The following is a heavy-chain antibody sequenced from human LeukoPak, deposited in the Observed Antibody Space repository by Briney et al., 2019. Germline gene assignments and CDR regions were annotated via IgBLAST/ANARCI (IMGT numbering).Heavy chain of an antibody. CDR2: ISDSGERT. J-gene: IGHJ6*02. CDR1: GFPFSRYG. Sequence: GSLRLSCAASGFPFSRYGMSWVRQAPGKGLEWVSGISDSGERTYNADSVKGRFTISRDNAKNTLYLQMNSLRADDTAVYYCAKDRTFYYYYGMDVWGQRTTVTVSS. V-gene: IGHV3-23*01. CDR3: AKDRTFYYYYGMDV.